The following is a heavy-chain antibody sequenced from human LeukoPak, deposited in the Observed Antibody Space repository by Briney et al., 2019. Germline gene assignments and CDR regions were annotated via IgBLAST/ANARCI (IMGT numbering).Heavy chain of an antibody. CDR3: ARGLSSSSWYIIYYYYGMDV. V-gene: IGHV1-46*01. D-gene: IGHD6-13*01. CDR1: GYTFTSYY. J-gene: IGHJ6*02. Sequence: ASVKVSCKASGYTFTSYYMHWVRQAPGQGLEWMGIINPSGGSTSYAQKFQGRVTMTRNTSISTAYMELSSLRSEDTAVYYCARGLSSSSWYIIYYYYGMDVWGQGTTVTVSS. CDR2: INPSGGST.